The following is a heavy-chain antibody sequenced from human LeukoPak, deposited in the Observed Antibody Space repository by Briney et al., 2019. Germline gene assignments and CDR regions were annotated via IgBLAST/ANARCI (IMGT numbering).Heavy chain of an antibody. CDR1: GGTFSSYA. V-gene: IGHV1-69*01. CDR2: IIPIFGTA. Sequence: SVKVSCKASGGTFSSYAISWVRQAPGQGLEWMGGIIPIFGTANYAQKFQGRVTITADESTSTAYMELSSLRSEDTAVYYCARAVSAAARDYYYGMDVWGQGTLVTVSS. CDR3: ARAVSAAARDYYYGMDV. J-gene: IGHJ6*02. D-gene: IGHD2-2*01.